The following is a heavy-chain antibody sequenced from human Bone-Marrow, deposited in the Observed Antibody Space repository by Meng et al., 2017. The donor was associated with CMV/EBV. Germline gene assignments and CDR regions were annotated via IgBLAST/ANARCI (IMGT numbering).Heavy chain of an antibody. J-gene: IGHJ4*02. CDR2: ITHSGST. Sequence: QVYLQQGGAGLLKPSEPLSLPCGVYGAPCSGYWSWVRQPPGKGLEWIGEITHSGSTNYNVSLKSRVTISIDTSKNQFSLKLSSVTATDTAVYYCAPGFRSWSGSYSSWGQGTLVTVSS. V-gene: IGHV4-34*01. D-gene: IGHD1-26*01. CDR1: GAPCSGY. CDR3: APGFRSWSGSYSS.